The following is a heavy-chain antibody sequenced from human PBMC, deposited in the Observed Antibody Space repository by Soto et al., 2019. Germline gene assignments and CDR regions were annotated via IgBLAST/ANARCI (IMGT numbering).Heavy chain of an antibody. Sequence: PGGSLRLSCVASGITFRSRAMSWVRQAPGEGLEWVSVTTDTDGDRKYADSVRGRFTISRDNSKNTLYLQMNSLRAEDTAVYYCARDTYCTNGVCYTGYYYYYYGMDVWGQGTTVTVSS. CDR2: TTDTDGDR. V-gene: IGHV3-23*01. D-gene: IGHD2-8*01. CDR3: ARDTYCTNGVCYTGYYYYYYGMDV. J-gene: IGHJ6*02. CDR1: GITFRSRA.